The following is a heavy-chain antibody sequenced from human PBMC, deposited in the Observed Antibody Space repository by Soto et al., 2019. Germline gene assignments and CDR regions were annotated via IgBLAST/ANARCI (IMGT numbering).Heavy chain of an antibody. CDR2: ISGSGGST. D-gene: IGHD3-3*01. CDR1: GFTFSSYA. CDR3: AKVAGAYDFWSGYYDNWFDP. Sequence: EVQLLESGGGLVQPGGSLRLSCAASGFTFSSYAMSWVRQAPGKGLEWVSAISGSGGSTYYADSVKGRFTISRDKSKNTLYLQMNSLRAEDTAVYYCAKVAGAYDFWSGYYDNWFDPWGQGTLVTVSS. V-gene: IGHV3-23*01. J-gene: IGHJ5*02.